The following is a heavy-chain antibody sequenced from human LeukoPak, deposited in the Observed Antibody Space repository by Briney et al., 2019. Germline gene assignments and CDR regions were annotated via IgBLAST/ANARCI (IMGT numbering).Heavy chain of an antibody. CDR1: GDSVSSNSAA. V-gene: IGHV6-1*01. CDR3: ARARSSRFDY. CDR2: TYYRSKWYS. Sequence: SQTLSLTCAISGDSVSSNSAAWSWIRQSPSRGLEWLGRTYYRSKWYSDYAVSVKSRITINADTSKNQFSLQLNSVIPEDTAVYYCARARSSRFDYWGQGTLVTVSS. D-gene: IGHD6-13*01. J-gene: IGHJ4*02.